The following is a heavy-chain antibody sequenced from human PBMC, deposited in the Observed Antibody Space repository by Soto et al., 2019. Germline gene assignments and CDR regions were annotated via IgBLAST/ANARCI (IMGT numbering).Heavy chain of an antibody. J-gene: IGHJ4*02. CDR2: IYYSGST. CDR3: ARIYGSGSYQFDY. Sequence: SETLSLTCTASGGSISSSSYYWGWIRQPPGKGLEWIGSIYYSGSTYYNPSLKSRVTISVDTSKNQFSLKLSSVAAADTAVYYCARIYGSGSYQFDYSGQGTLVSV. CDR1: GGSISSSSYY. V-gene: IGHV4-39*01. D-gene: IGHD3-10*01.